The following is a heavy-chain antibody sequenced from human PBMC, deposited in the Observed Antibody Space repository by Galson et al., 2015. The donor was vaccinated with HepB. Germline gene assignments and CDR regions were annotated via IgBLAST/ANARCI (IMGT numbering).Heavy chain of an antibody. D-gene: IGHD6-25*01. Sequence: ETLSLTCASSGGSISNYHWNWIRQPPGKGLEWIGYIYHSGSTNYNPSLRGRVTMSLDTSQQQFSLKLTSVTAADTAVYYCARRGETAAGNYWYFDLWGRGTLVTVSS. V-gene: IGHV4-59*08. J-gene: IGHJ2*01. CDR2: IYHSGST. CDR1: GGSISNYH. CDR3: ARRGETAAGNYWYFDL.